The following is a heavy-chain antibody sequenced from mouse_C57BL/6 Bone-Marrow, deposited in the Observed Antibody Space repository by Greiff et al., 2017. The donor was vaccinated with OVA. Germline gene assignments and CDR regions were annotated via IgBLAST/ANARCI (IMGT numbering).Heavy chain of an antibody. CDR1: EYEFPSHD. CDR3: ARQAYDGSNWYFDV. Sequence: EVHLVESGGGLVQPGESLKLSCESNEYEFPSHDMSWVRKTPEKRLELVADINSDGGSTYYPDTMERRFIISRDNTKKTLYLQMSSLRSEDTALYYCARQAYDGSNWYFDVWGTGTTVTVSS. V-gene: IGHV5-2*01. D-gene: IGHD2-3*01. CDR2: INSDGGST. J-gene: IGHJ1*03.